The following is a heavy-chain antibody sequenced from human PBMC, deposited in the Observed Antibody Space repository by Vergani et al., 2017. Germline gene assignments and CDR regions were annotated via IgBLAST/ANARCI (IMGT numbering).Heavy chain of an antibody. J-gene: IGHJ4*02. Sequence: EVQLVESGGVLVQPGGSLRLSCAASGFTVSSNYMSWVRQAPGKGLEWVSVIYSGGSTYYADSVKGRFTISRDNSKNTLYLQMNSLRAEDTAVYYCARDHYGGNSGSDYWGQGTLVTVSS. D-gene: IGHD4-23*01. CDR2: IYSGGST. CDR3: ARDHYGGNSGSDY. V-gene: IGHV3-66*02. CDR1: GFTVSSNY.